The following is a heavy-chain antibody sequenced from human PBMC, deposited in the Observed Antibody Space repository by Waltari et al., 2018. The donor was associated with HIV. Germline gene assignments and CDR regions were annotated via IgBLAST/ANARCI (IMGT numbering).Heavy chain of an antibody. CDR1: GYSFTSYC. J-gene: IGHJ4*02. V-gene: IGHV5-51*01. CDR2: IYPGDSDT. Sequence: EVQLVPSGAEGKKPGASLQISCQGSGYSFTSYCIGRERQFPGTGLEWMGIIYPGDSDTRYSPSFQGQVTISADKSISTAYLQWSSLKASDTAMYYCARRLEPGWSGEQEWYFDYWGQGTLVTVSS. D-gene: IGHD3-3*01. CDR3: ARRLEPGWSGEQEWYFDY.